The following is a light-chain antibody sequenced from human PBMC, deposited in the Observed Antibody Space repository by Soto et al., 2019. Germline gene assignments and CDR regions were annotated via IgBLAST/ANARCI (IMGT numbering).Light chain of an antibody. CDR3: HQYGSSPAT. Sequence: EIVMTQSPTILSVSPGERATLSCRASQSVSSNLAWYQQKPGQAPRLLIYGVYTRAPGIPARFSGSGSGTDFTLTISRLEPEDFAVYYCHQYGSSPATFGQGTKVDIK. CDR1: QSVSSN. V-gene: IGKV3-20*01. CDR2: GVY. J-gene: IGKJ1*01.